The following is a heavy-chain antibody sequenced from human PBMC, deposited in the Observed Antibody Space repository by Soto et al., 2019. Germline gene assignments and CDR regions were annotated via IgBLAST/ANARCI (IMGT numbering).Heavy chain of an antibody. CDR3: ARAQFGELWSPCFDY. CDR1: GFTFSSYG. CDR2: IWYDGSNK. V-gene: IGHV3-33*01. J-gene: IGHJ4*02. Sequence: QVQLVESGGGVVQPGRSLRLSCAASGFTFSSYGMHWVRQAPGKGLEWVAVIWYDGSNKYYADSVKGRFTISRDNSKNPLDLQKNSLRAEDTAVYYCARAQFGELWSPCFDYWGQGTLVTVSS. D-gene: IGHD3-10*01.